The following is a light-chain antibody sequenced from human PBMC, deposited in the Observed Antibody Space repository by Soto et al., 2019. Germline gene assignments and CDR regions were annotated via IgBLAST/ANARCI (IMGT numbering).Light chain of an antibody. CDR2: VAS. CDR3: RQYSAWPLT. J-gene: IGKJ4*01. CDR1: QSVYSN. Sequence: DIVMTQSPATLSVSPGERATLSCRASQSVYSNLAWYQQKPGQAPRLLIYVASTRATGIPARFSGSGSGTEFTLTISSLQSEDFAVYYCRQYSAWPLTFGGGTKVEIK. V-gene: IGKV3-15*01.